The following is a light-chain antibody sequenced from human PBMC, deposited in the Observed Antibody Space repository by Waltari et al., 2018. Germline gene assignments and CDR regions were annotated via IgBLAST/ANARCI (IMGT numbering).Light chain of an antibody. CDR1: TSNIGQNS. CDR3: GAWDSSLATVL. Sequence: HSALTQPPSVSAAPGPEVTVSCSGDTSNIGQNSVAWYQQRPGTAPKLHIYANNKRRSGIPDRFSASKSDTSATLGISGLQTGDEADYYCGAWDSSLATVLFGGGTKLTVL. V-gene: IGLV1-51*01. J-gene: IGLJ2*01. CDR2: ANN.